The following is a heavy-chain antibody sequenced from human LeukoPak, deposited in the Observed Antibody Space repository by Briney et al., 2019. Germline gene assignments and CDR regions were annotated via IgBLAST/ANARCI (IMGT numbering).Heavy chain of an antibody. V-gene: IGHV3-7*01. Sequence: SGGSLRLSCAASGFTFSSYWMSWVRQAPGKGLEWVANIKQDGSEKYYVDSVKGRFTISRDNAKNSLYLQMNSLRAEDTAVYYCARDRSGDSSGYYYFGAFDIWGQGTMVTVSS. D-gene: IGHD3-22*01. CDR3: ARDRSGDSSGYYYFGAFDI. J-gene: IGHJ3*02. CDR2: IKQDGSEK. CDR1: GFTFSSYW.